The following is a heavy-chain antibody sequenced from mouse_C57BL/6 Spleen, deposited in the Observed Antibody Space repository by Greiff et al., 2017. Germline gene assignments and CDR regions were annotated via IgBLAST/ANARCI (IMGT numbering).Heavy chain of an antibody. CDR1: GFTFSDYY. CDR2: ISNGGGST. CDR3: ARHRYGYDDAMDY. V-gene: IGHV5-12*01. D-gene: IGHD2-2*01. Sequence: EVKLVESGGGLVQPGGSLKLSCAASGFTFSDYYMYWVRQTPEKRLEWVAYISNGGGSTYYPDTVKGRFTISRDNAKNTLYLQMSRLKSEDTAMYYCARHRYGYDDAMDYWGQGTSVTVSS. J-gene: IGHJ4*01.